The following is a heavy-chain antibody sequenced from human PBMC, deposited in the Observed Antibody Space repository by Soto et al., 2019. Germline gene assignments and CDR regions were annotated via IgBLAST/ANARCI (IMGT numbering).Heavy chain of an antibody. D-gene: IGHD3-9*01. CDR2: INAGNGNT. V-gene: IGHV1-3*01. CDR3: ARGLHFDWLLTPYYYYMDV. J-gene: IGHJ6*03. Sequence: QVQLVQSGAEVKKPGASVKVSCKASGYTFTSYAMHWVRQAPGQRLEWMGWINAGNGNTKYSQKFQGRVTITRDTPASTAYMELSSLRSEDTAVYYCARGLHFDWLLTPYYYYMDVWGKGTTVTVSS. CDR1: GYTFTSYA.